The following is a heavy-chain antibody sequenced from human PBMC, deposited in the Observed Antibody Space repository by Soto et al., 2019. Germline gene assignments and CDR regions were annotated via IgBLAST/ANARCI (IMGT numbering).Heavy chain of an antibody. CDR2: VSSDGNNK. CDR3: AKDRVIQLLPIWPDP. D-gene: IGHD2-2*01. Sequence: HPGGSLRLSCAASGFSFSKYGMHWVRQAPGKGLEWVAFVSSDGNNKYYGDSVKGRFTISRDNSKNMVFLQVDSLRVDDTAVYYCAKDRVIQLLPIWPDPWGQGTLVTVS. CDR1: GFSFSKYG. J-gene: IGHJ5*02. V-gene: IGHV3-30*18.